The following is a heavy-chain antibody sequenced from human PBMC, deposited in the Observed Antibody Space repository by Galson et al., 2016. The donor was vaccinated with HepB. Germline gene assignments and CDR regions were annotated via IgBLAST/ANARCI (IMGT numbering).Heavy chain of an antibody. D-gene: IGHD2-15*01. CDR1: GFNFSDYF. V-gene: IGHV3-23*01. CDR2: ISGSGGTS. CDR3: GKDPPFLREVVA. Sequence: SLRLSCAASGFNFSDYFMSWVRQAPGKGLEWVAAISGSGGTSYYADSVRGRFFITRDNSKNTLYLEMNSLSAEDTAGYFCGKDPPFLREVVAWGQGTLVTVSS. J-gene: IGHJ4*02.